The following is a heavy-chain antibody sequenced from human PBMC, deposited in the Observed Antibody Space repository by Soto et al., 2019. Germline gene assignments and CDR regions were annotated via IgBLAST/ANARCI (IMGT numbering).Heavy chain of an antibody. Sequence: QVQLVQSGAEVKKPGASVKVSCKASGYTFTSYGISWVRQAPGQGLEWMGWISAYNGNTNYAQKLQCRVTMTTDTSTSTAYMELRSLRSDDTAVYYCARVLKAKDQTGTTVSKTNRYYYYGMDVWGQGTTVTVSS. CDR2: ISAYNGNT. D-gene: IGHD1-7*01. J-gene: IGHJ6*02. CDR3: ARVLKAKDQTGTTVSKTNRYYYYGMDV. CDR1: GYTFTSYG. V-gene: IGHV1-18*01.